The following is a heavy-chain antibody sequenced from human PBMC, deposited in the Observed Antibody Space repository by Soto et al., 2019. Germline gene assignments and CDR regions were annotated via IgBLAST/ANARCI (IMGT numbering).Heavy chain of an antibody. CDR1: GFTFSSYG. J-gene: IGHJ6*02. CDR3: ARDGPGWELFYYGMDV. D-gene: IGHD1-26*01. Sequence: HVQLVESGGGVVQPGRSLRLSCAASGFTFSSYGMHWVRQAPGKGLEWVAVIWYDGSNKYYADSVKGRFTISRDNSKNTLYLQMNSLSAEDTAVYYCARDGPGWELFYYGMDVCGQGTTVTVSS. V-gene: IGHV3-33*01. CDR2: IWYDGSNK.